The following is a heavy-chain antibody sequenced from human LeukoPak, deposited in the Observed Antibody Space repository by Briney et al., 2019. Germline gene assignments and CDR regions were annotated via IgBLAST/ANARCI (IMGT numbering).Heavy chain of an antibody. CDR2: IYYSGST. CDR1: GGSISSSSYY. D-gene: IGHD6-13*01. CDR3: ARHKQQLIPFDY. J-gene: IGHJ4*02. Sequence: KSSETLSLTCTVSGGSISSSSYYWGWIRQPPGKGQEWIGSIYYSGSTYYNPSLKSRVTISVDTSKNQFSLKLSSVTAADTAVYYCARHKQQLIPFDYWGQGTLVTVSS. V-gene: IGHV4-39*01.